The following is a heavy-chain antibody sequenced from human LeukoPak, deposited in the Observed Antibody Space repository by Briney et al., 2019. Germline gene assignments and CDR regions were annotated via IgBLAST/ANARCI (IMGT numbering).Heavy chain of an antibody. Sequence: GGSLRLSCAASGFTFSSFGMNWVRQAPGQGLEWVSSISMSSSYIYYADSVKGRFTISRDNAKNSLYLQMNSLRAEDTAVYYCARDRVSMVRGVTALDYWSQGTLVTVSS. CDR1: GFTFSSFG. CDR2: ISMSSSYI. CDR3: ARDRVSMVRGVTALDY. V-gene: IGHV3-21*01. J-gene: IGHJ4*02. D-gene: IGHD3-10*01.